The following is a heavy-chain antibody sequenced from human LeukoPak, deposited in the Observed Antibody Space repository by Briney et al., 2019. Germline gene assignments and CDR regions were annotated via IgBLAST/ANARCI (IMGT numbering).Heavy chain of an antibody. J-gene: IGHJ6*02. CDR3: ARDFFNYYGSGSYSIHGMDV. CDR2: IYHTGST. V-gene: IGHV4-39*07. CDR1: GGSISSSNSY. Sequence: ASETLSLTCTVSGGSISSSNSYWGWIRQPPGKGLVWIGTIYHTGSTYYNPSLKSRVTISVDTSKNQFSLKLSSLTAADTAVYYCARDFFNYYGSGSYSIHGMDVWGQGITVIVSS. D-gene: IGHD3-10*01.